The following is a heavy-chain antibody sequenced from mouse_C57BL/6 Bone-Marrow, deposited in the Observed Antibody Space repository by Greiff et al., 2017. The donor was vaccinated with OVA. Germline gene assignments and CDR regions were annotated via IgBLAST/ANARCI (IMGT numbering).Heavy chain of an antibody. Sequence: EVQLQQSGAELVKPGASVKLSCTASGFNIKDYYMHWVKQRTEQGLEWIGRIDPEDGETKYAPKFQGKATITADTSSNTAYLQLSSLTSENTAVYYCAHSTTVVAKDWYFDVWGTGTTVTVSS. CDR3: AHSTTVVAKDWYFDV. CDR1: GFNIKDYY. V-gene: IGHV14-2*01. CDR2: IDPEDGET. D-gene: IGHD1-1*01. J-gene: IGHJ1*03.